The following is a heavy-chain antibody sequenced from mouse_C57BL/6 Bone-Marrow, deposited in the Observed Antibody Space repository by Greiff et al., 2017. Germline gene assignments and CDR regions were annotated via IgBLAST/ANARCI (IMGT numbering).Heavy chain of an antibody. J-gene: IGHJ3*01. D-gene: IGHD3-3*01. Sequence: QVHVKQSGAELVKPGASVKLSCKASGYTFTSYWMHWVKQRPGQGLEWIGMIHPNSGSTNYNEKFKSKATLTVDKSSSTAYMQLSSLTSEDSAVYYCARGDLAYWGQGTLVTVSA. CDR3: ARGDLAY. CDR2: IHPNSGST. CDR1: GYTFTSYW. V-gene: IGHV1-64*01.